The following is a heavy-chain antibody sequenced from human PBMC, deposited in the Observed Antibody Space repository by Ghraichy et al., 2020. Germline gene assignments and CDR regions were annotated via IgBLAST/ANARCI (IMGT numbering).Heavy chain of an antibody. CDR3: AFSGSYYYYGMDV. CDR1: GGSISSYY. Sequence: GSLSLTCTVSGGSISSYYWSWIRQPPGKGLEWIGYIYYSGSTNYNPSLKSRVTISVDTSKNQFSLKLSSVTAADTAVYYCAFSGSYYYYGMDVWGQGTTVTVSS. CDR2: IYYSGST. V-gene: IGHV4-59*01. D-gene: IGHD1-26*01. J-gene: IGHJ6*02.